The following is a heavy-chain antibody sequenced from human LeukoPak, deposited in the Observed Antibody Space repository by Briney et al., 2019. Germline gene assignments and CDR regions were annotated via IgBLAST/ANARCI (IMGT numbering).Heavy chain of an antibody. CDR1: GVTSRSNS. D-gene: IGHD3-10*01. V-gene: IGHV3-21*01. Sequence: GGSLRLSSAASGVTSRSNSTNWGRHAPGKRLECGSSISSSSYVSYAAPVKCRFTISRDNAKNSLYLQMNSLIAEDTAVYYCARDHAPQGSEYYYGTDVWGQGTTVTVSS. J-gene: IGHJ6*02. CDR3: ARDHAPQGSEYYYGTDV. CDR2: ISSSSYV.